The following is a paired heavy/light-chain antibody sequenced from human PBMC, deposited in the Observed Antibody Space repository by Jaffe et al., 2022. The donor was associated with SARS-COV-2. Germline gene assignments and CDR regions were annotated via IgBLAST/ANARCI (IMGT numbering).Light chain of an antibody. CDR1: QSVLNSSNNKNY. V-gene: IGKV4-1*01. Sequence: DIVMTQSPDSLAVSLGERATIKCKSSQSVLNSSNNKNYLTWYQQRPGQPPRLLIYWASTRESGVPDRFSGSGSGTDFTLTISSLQAEDVAIYYCQQYYSTPWTFGQGTKVEIK. CDR2: WAS. CDR3: QQYYSTPWT. J-gene: IGKJ1*01.
Heavy chain of an antibody. CDR2: ISGSGGSK. Sequence: EVQLEESGGGLVQPGGSLGLSCAASGFTFHNYAMNWVRQAPGKGLEWVSTISGSGGSKYYADSVKDRFTISRDNSRNTVYLQMNNPRAEDTALYYCAKGGLTGEHFFDWWGQGTLVTVSS. D-gene: IGHD2-21*01. CDR1: GFTFHNYA. V-gene: IGHV3-23*04. CDR3: AKGGLTGEHFFDW. J-gene: IGHJ4*02.